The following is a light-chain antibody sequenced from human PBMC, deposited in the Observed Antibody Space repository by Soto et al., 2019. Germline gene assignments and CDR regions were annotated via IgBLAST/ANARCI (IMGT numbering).Light chain of an antibody. J-gene: IGKJ1*01. CDR3: QQYGSSYPWT. V-gene: IGKV3-20*01. CDR1: QSVSSN. Sequence: ELGMTQSPATLSVSPGERATLSCRASQSVSSNLAWYQQKPGQAPRLLIYGASSRATGIPDRFSGSGSGTDFTLTIRRLEPEDFAVYYCQQYGSSYPWTFGQGTKVDI. CDR2: GAS.